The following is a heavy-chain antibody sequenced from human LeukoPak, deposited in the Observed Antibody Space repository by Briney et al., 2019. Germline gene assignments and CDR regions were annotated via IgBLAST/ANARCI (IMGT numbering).Heavy chain of an antibody. V-gene: IGHV3-48*03. CDR3: ASLDRGSYYSFDY. Sequence: GGSLRLSCAASGFTFSSYEMNWVRQAPGKGLEWISYIDSNSRTIHYADSVRGRFTISRDNAKNSLYLQMSSLRAEDTAVYYCASLDRGSYYSFDYWGQGTLVTVSS. J-gene: IGHJ4*02. CDR1: GFTFSSYE. D-gene: IGHD1-26*01. CDR2: IDSNSRTI.